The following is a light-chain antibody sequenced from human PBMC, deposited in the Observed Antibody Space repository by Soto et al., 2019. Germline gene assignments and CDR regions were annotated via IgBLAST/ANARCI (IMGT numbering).Light chain of an antibody. CDR1: QDIRNH. V-gene: IGKV1-33*01. CDR2: DAS. J-gene: IGKJ4*01. CDR3: RPYLTVLT. Sequence: DIQMTQSPSSLSASVGDRITITCQASQDIRNHLNWYQQKPGKAPKMMIYDASNLEAGVPSRFGGSGSGTDFTVTISSLHPEDIASYSWRPYLTVLTFGGATKAEIK.